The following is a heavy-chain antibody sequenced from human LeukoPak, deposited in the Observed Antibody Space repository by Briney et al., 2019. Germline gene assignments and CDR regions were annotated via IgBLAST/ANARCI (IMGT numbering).Heavy chain of an antibody. CDR2: ISGSGGST. J-gene: IGHJ4*02. CDR3: AKDQTPSSIVVVPAGIDY. V-gene: IGHV3-23*01. Sequence: GGSLRLSCAASGFTFSSYAMSWVRQAPGKGLEWVSAISGSGGSTYYADSVKGRFTISRDNSKNTLYLQMNSVRAEDTAVYYCAKDQTPSSIVVVPAGIDYWGQGTLVTVSS. D-gene: IGHD2-2*01. CDR1: GFTFSSYA.